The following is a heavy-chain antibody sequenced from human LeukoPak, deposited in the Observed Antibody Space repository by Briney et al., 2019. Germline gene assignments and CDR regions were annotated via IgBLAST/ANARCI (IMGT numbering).Heavy chain of an antibody. CDR3: ARDYPHILRYFDWRYYYMDV. V-gene: IGHV1-18*01. CDR2: ISAYNGNT. CDR1: GYTFTSYG. D-gene: IGHD3-9*01. J-gene: IGHJ6*03. Sequence: ASVKVSCKASGYTFTSYGISWVRQAPGQGLEWMGWISAYNGNTNYAQKLQGRVTMTTDTSTGTAYMELRSLRSDDTAVYYCARDYPHILRYFDWRYYYMDVWGKGTTVTISS.